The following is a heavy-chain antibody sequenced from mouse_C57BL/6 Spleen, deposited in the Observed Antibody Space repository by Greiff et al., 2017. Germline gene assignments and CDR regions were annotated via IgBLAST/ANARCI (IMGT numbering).Heavy chain of an antibody. CDR3: ARKGNWDVGYYAMDY. CDR2: IWSGGST. J-gene: IGHJ4*01. D-gene: IGHD4-1*01. CDR1: GFSLTSYG. V-gene: IGHV2-2*01. Sequence: VQLQESGPGLVQPSQSLSITCTVSGFSLTSYGVHWVRQSPGKGLEWLGVIWSGGSTDYNAAFISRLSISKDNSKSQVFFKMNSLQADDTAIYYCARKGNWDVGYYAMDYWGQGTSVTVSS.